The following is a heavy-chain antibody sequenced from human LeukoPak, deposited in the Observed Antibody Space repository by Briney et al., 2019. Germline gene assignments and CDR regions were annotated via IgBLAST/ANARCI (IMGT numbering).Heavy chain of an antibody. CDR1: GGTFSSYA. J-gene: IGHJ3*02. Sequence: GASVKVSCKASGGTFSSYAISWVRQAPGQGLEWMGGIIPIFGTANYAQKFQGRVTITTDESTSTAYMELSSLRSEDTAVYYCARRRVEMATISGAFDIWGQGTMVTVSS. CDR2: IIPIFGTA. D-gene: IGHD5-24*01. CDR3: ARRRVEMATISGAFDI. V-gene: IGHV1-69*05.